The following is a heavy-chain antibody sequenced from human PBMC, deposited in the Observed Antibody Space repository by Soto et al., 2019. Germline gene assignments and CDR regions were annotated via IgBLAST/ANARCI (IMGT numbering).Heavy chain of an antibody. V-gene: IGHV3-23*01. CDR2: IHGGGNSA. D-gene: IGHD6-19*01. CDR3: ARDRGAVTGQYFDY. Sequence: PGGSLRLSCAASGFTFSGYAMSWVRQAPGKGLEWVSVIHGGGNSAYYADSVKGRFTISRDNSKNTLYLQMNSLRAEDTAVYYCARDRGAVTGQYFDYWGQGALVTVSS. J-gene: IGHJ4*02. CDR1: GFTFSGYA.